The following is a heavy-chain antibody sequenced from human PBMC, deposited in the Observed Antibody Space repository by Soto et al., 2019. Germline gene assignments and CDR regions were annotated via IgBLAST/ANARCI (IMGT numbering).Heavy chain of an antibody. D-gene: IGHD2-21*02. Sequence: GASVKVSCKASGYTFTSYAMHWVRQAPGQRLEWMGWINAGNGNTKYSQKFQGRVTITRDTSASTAYMELSSLRSEDTAVYYCARAWVVVTAPDYWAQRTLVTVSS. CDR2: INAGNGNT. J-gene: IGHJ4*02. V-gene: IGHV1-3*01. CDR1: GYTFTSYA. CDR3: ARAWVVVTAPDY.